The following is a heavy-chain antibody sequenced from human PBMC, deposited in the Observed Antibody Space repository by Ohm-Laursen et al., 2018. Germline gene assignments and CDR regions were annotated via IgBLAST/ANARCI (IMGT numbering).Heavy chain of an antibody. CDR3: ASSHAGGFDY. CDR2: ISGSGGST. V-gene: IGHV3-23*01. Sequence: SLRLSCSASGFIVSNSYMSWVRQAPGKGLEWVSAISGSGGSTYYADSVKGRFTISRDNSKNTLYLQMNSLRAEDTAVYYCASSHAGGFDYWGQGTLVTVSS. D-gene: IGHD2-2*01. CDR1: GFIVSNSY. J-gene: IGHJ4*02.